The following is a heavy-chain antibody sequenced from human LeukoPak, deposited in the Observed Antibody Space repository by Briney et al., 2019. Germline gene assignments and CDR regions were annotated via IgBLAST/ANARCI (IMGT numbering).Heavy chain of an antibody. CDR3: AADSKQLVNGFDY. V-gene: IGHV1-58*01. D-gene: IGHD6-6*01. J-gene: IGHJ4*02. Sequence: SVKVSCKASGFTFTSSAVQWVRQARGQRLEGVGWIVVGSGNTNYAQKFQERVTITRDMSTSTAYMELSSLRSEDTAVYYCAADSKQLVNGFDYWGQGTLVTVSS. CDR2: IVVGSGNT. CDR1: GFTFTSSA.